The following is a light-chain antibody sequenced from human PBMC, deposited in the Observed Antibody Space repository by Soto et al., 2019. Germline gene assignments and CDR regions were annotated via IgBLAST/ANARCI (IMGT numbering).Light chain of an antibody. CDR3: QQRSNWLT. CDR2: DAS. CDR1: QSVSSY. V-gene: IGKV3-11*01. Sequence: EIVLTQSPATLSLSPGERATLSCRASQSVSSYLAWYQQKPGQAPRLLIYDASNRATGIPYRFSGRGSGTDFTLTISSLEPGDFAVYYCQQRSNWLTFGGGTKVEIK. J-gene: IGKJ4*01.